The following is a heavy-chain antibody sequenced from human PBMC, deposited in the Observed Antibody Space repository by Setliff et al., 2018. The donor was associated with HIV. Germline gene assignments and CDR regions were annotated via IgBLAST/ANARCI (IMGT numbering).Heavy chain of an antibody. J-gene: IGHJ4*02. Sequence: ASVKVSCKASGYTFTSYAIHWVRQAPGQRLEWMGWINAGNGDTRYPQKFQGSVTFTRDTSASTAYMEVTGLRSEDTAVYYCASGRITMIVVVPPLDYWGQGTLVTVSS. CDR2: INAGNGDT. CDR1: GYTFTSYA. CDR3: ASGRITMIVVVPPLDY. D-gene: IGHD3-22*01. V-gene: IGHV1-3*01.